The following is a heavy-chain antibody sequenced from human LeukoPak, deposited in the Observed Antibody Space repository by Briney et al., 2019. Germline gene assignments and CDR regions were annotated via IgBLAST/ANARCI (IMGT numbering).Heavy chain of an antibody. D-gene: IGHD3-22*01. CDR3: ARYYYDSSGYPGPFDY. Sequence: GTSVKVSCKASGYTFTSYGISWVRQAPGRGLEWMGWISAYNGNTNYAQKLQGRVTMTTDTSTSTAYMELRSLRSDDTAVYYCARYYYDSSGYPGPFDYWGQGTLVTVSS. CDR1: GYTFTSYG. V-gene: IGHV1-18*01. J-gene: IGHJ4*02. CDR2: ISAYNGNT.